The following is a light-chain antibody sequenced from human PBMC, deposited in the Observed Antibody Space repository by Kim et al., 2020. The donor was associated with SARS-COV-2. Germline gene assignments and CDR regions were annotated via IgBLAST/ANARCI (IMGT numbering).Light chain of an antibody. CDR1: SSEVGGYEF. Sequence: GQSVTISCTGTSSEVGGYEFVSWYQQHPGKAPKLMIYAVNKRPSGVPDRFSGSKSGNTASLTVSGLQAEDEADYYCSSYAGTTYYAFGTGTKVTVL. CDR2: AVN. CDR3: SSYAGTTYYA. J-gene: IGLJ1*01. V-gene: IGLV2-8*01.